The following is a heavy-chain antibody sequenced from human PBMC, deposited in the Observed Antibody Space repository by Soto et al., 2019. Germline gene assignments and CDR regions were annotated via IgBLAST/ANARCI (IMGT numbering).Heavy chain of an antibody. Sequence: PSETLSLTCTVSGGSISSGGYYWSWIRQHPGKGLEWIGYIYYSGSTYYNPSLKSRVTISVDTSKNQFSLKLSSVTAVDTAVYYCARALSGNGYSNDYWGQGTLVTVSS. J-gene: IGHJ4*02. CDR2: IYYSGST. V-gene: IGHV4-31*03. CDR3: ARALSGNGYSNDY. D-gene: IGHD3-10*01. CDR1: GGSISSGGYY.